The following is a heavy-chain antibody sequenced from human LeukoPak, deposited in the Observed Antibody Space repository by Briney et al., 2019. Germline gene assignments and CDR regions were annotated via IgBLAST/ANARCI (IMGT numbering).Heavy chain of an antibody. J-gene: IGHJ3*02. D-gene: IGHD1-1*01. CDR2: IYSSGST. Sequence: SETLSLTCTVSDGSISSGGYYWSWIRQPPGKGLEWIGYIYSSGSTFYNPSFKSRVTISRDTSKNQFSLKLTPVTAADTAVYYCARVSLERGKGAFDIWGQGTMVTVSS. V-gene: IGHV4-30-4*08. CDR1: DGSISSGGYY. CDR3: ARVSLERGKGAFDI.